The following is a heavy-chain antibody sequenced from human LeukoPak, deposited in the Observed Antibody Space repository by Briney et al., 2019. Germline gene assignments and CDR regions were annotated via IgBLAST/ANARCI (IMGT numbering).Heavy chain of an antibody. J-gene: IGHJ4*02. V-gene: IGHV3-20*04. D-gene: IGHD6-19*01. Sequence: GGSLRLSCAGSGFSFDDDDMSWVRQAPGKGLEWVSGINWNGGSTGYADSVKGRFTISRDNAKNSLYLQMNSLRAEDTALYYCARDDSSGWYQSGIDYWGQGTLVTVSS. CDR3: ARDDSSGWYQSGIDY. CDR1: GFSFDDDD. CDR2: INWNGGST.